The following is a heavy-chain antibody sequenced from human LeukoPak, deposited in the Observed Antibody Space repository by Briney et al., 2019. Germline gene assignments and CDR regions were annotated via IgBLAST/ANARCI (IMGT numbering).Heavy chain of an antibody. CDR2: IKHDGSEE. Sequence: GESLRLSCVASGLSISGQWMNWVRQAPGQGLEWVANIKHDGSEEYYVDSVKGRFTISRDDGRNSVSLQMNSVRAEDTAVYYCGYTNNFYHWGQGTLVVVSS. CDR3: GYTNNFYH. V-gene: IGHV3-7*01. CDR1: GLSISGQW. J-gene: IGHJ4*02. D-gene: IGHD3-16*02.